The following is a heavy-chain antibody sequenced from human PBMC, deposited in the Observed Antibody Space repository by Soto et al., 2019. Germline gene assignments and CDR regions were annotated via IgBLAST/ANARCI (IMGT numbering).Heavy chain of an antibody. D-gene: IGHD2-8*01. CDR3: ARAGSYATPGYYYYGMDV. V-gene: IGHV3-13*01. Sequence: GGSLRLSCAASGFTFSSYDMHWVRQATGKGLEWVSAIGTAGDTYYPGSVKGRFTISRENAKNSLYLQMNSLRAGDTAVYYCARAGSYATPGYYYYGMDVWGQGTTVTVSS. CDR2: IGTAGDT. CDR1: GFTFSSYD. J-gene: IGHJ6*02.